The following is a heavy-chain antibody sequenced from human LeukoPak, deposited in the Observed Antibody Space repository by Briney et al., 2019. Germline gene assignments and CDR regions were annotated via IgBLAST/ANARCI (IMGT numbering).Heavy chain of an antibody. CDR1: GLTFSSYS. V-gene: IGHV3-30*04. CDR3: ARAYTTSPGSYFQH. J-gene: IGHJ1*01. Sequence: GTSLRLSCAASGLTFSSYSMHWVRQAPGKGLEWVTVISYDGSHKFYADSVRGRFTISRDNSKNTLYLHMNSLTTGDTAVYYCARAYTTSPGSYFQHWGQAPWSPSPQ. CDR2: ISYDGSHK. D-gene: IGHD6-6*01.